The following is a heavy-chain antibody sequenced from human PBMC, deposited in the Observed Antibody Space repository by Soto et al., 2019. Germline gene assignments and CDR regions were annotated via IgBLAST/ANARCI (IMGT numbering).Heavy chain of an antibody. D-gene: IGHD2-8*01. V-gene: IGHV4-39*01. CDR1: GGSISSSSYY. Sequence: QLQLQESGPGLVKPSETLSLTCTVSGGSISSSSYYWGWIRQPPGKGLEWIGSIYYSGSTYYNPSLKSRVTISVDTSKNQFSLKLSSVTAADTAVYYCARRGYYAISAFDICGQGTMVTVSS. CDR2: IYYSGST. J-gene: IGHJ3*02. CDR3: ARRGYYAISAFDI.